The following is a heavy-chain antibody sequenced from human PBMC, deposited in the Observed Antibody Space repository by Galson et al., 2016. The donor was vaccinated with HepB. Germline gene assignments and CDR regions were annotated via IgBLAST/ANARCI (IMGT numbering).Heavy chain of an antibody. J-gene: IGHJ2*01. CDR1: GFTFSTYV. CDR2: ISNDGNIK. V-gene: IGHV3-30*12. D-gene: IGHD1-14*01. Sequence: SLRLSCAGSGFTFSTYVMHWVRQAPGKGPQWVTVISNDGNIKTYADSVKGRFIISRDNAKNTLYVQMNSLTAEDTAVYFCARGGPQWPTSYFDLWGRGTLVTVSS. CDR3: ARGGPQWPTSYFDL.